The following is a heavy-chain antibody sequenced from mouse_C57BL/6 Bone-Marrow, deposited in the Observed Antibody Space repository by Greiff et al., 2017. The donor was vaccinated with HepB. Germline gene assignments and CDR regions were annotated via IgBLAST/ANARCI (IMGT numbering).Heavy chain of an antibody. J-gene: IGHJ3*01. CDR2: IDPDNGDT. D-gene: IGHD2-4*01. Sequence: EVQLQQPGAELVRPGASVKLSCTASGFNFKDDYMHWVKQRPEQGLEWIGWIDPDNGDTEYASKFQGKATITVDTSSNTAYLQLSSLTSEDSAVYYCTRNEYEGFAFWCRGTGVTVTA. V-gene: IGHV14-4*01. CDR1: GFNFKDDY. CDR3: TRNEYEGFAF.